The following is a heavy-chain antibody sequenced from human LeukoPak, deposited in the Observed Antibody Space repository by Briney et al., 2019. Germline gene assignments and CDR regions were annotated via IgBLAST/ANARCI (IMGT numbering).Heavy chain of an antibody. Sequence: GRSLRLSCAASGFTFSSYSMNWVRQAPGQGLDWVSSISSSSSYIYYADSVKGRFTISRDNAKNSLYLQMNSLRAEDTAVYYCARLGPNWRYFDHWGQGTLVTVSS. V-gene: IGHV3-21*01. CDR2: ISSSSSYI. CDR1: GFTFSSYS. CDR3: ARLGPNWRYFDH. J-gene: IGHJ4*02. D-gene: IGHD1-1*01.